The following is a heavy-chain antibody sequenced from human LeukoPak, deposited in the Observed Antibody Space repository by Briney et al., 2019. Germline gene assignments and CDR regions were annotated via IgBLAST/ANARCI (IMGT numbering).Heavy chain of an antibody. V-gene: IGHV1-58*02. CDR2: IVVGSGNT. CDR1: GFTFTSSA. Sequence: SVKVSCKASGFTFTSSAMQWVQQARGQRLEWIGWIVVGSGNTNYAQKFQERVTITRDMSTSTAYMELSSLRSEDTAVYYCAAGGYCSSTSCYTPAFDIWGQGTMVTVSS. J-gene: IGHJ3*02. D-gene: IGHD2-2*02. CDR3: AAGGYCSSTSCYTPAFDI.